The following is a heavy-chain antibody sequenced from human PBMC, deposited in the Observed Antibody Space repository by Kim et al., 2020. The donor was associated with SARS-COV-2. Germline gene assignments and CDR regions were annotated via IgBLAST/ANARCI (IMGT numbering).Heavy chain of an antibody. J-gene: IGHJ4*02. D-gene: IGHD4-17*01. V-gene: IGHV3-33*08. CDR1: GFTFSSYG. Sequence: GGSLRLSCAASGFTFSSYGMHWVRQAPGKGLEWVAVIWYDGSNKYYADSVKGRFTISRDNSKNTLYLQMNSLRAEDTAVYYCARDAYGDDDGDYFDYWGQGTLVTVSS. CDR2: IWYDGSNK. CDR3: ARDAYGDDDGDYFDY.